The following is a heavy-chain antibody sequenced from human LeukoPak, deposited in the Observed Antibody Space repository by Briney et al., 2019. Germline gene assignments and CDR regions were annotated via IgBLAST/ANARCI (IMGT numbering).Heavy chain of an antibody. CDR3: ARVRETLDFDY. Sequence: GGSLRLSCAASGFTFSSYSMNWVRQAPGKGVEGVSSISSSSSHIYYADSVKGRFTISRDNAKNSLYLQMNSLRAEDTAVYYCARVRETLDFDYWGQGTLVTVSS. V-gene: IGHV3-21*01. J-gene: IGHJ4*02. D-gene: IGHD3-10*01. CDR1: GFTFSSYS. CDR2: ISSSSSHI.